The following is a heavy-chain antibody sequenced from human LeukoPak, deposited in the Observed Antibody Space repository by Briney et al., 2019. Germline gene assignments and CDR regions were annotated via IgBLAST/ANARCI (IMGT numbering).Heavy chain of an antibody. J-gene: IGHJ6*03. V-gene: IGHV4-34*01. CDR2: INHSGST. Sequence: PSETLSLTCTVYGGSFSGYYWSWIRQPPGKGVEWIGEINHSGSTNYNPSLKTRVTISLDTSKNQFSLKLSSVTAADTAVYYCARPRGYYYYYMDVWGKGTTVTISS. CDR1: GGSFSGYY. CDR3: ARPRGYYYYYMDV.